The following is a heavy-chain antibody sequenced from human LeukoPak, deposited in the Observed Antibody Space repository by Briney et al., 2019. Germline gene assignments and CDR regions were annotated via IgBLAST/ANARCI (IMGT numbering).Heavy chain of an antibody. CDR3: ARDCGSDCSQAFDI. V-gene: IGHV3-7*05. D-gene: IGHD2-21*02. CDR1: GFTFSSNW. J-gene: IGHJ3*02. CDR2: IKQDGSEK. Sequence: GGAVRLSCAASGFTFSSNWMSWVRQAPGKGLEWVANIKQDGSEKYYVDSVKGRFTISRDNAKNSLYLQMNSLRAEDTAVYYCARDCGSDCSQAFDIWGQGTMVTVSS.